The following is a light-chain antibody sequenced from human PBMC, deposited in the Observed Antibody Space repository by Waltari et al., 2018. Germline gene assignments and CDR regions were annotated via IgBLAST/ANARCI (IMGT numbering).Light chain of an antibody. V-gene: IGKV3-15*01. J-gene: IGKJ4*01. CDR2: SAS. Sequence: EVVLTQSPATLSLSPGERATLSCRASQSVSVNLAWYQQRPGQAPRLLIYSASTRATGIPASFSGSGSGTEFTLTISSLESEDFAVYYCQQSHNWPPLTFGGGTKVEIK. CDR1: QSVSVN. CDR3: QQSHNWPPLT.